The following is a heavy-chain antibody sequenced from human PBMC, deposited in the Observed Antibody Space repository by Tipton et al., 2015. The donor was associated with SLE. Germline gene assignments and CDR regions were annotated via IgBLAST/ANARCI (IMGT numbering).Heavy chain of an antibody. CDR1: GFTFSNAW. D-gene: IGHD2/OR15-2a*01. CDR3: AKAQGVIVPNDAFDF. J-gene: IGHJ3*01. Sequence: SLRLSCAASGFTFSNAWMSWVRQAPGKGLEWVSGISGSGDSTYSGDSVKGRFTISRDNSKKTLYLQMNSLRVEDTAIYYCAKAQGVIVPNDAFDFGGQGTMVTVSS. CDR2: ISGSGDST. V-gene: IGHV3-23*01.